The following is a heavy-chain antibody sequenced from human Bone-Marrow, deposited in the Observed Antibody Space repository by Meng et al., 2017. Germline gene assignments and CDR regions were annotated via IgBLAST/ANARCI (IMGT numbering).Heavy chain of an antibody. CDR1: GHTFTSYA. CDR2: INTNTGNP. V-gene: IGHV7-4-1*02. Sequence: QGQLVQSGSKWMKPGDNVQITGQASGHTFTSYAMKWVRQVPEQALKWMGWINTNTGNPTYARDFAGRFVFSLDTSVSTEYLQISSLKADDTAMYYRSRLSWGVTVNDYWGQGTLVTVSS. J-gene: IGHJ4*02. D-gene: IGHD2-21*02. CDR3: SRLSWGVTVNDY.